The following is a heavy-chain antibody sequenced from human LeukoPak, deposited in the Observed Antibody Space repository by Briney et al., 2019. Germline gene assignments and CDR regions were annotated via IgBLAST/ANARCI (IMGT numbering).Heavy chain of an antibody. V-gene: IGHV4-59*01. CDR3: ARSSTSYYYYMDV. J-gene: IGHJ6*03. CDR2: IYYSGST. CDR1: GGSISSYY. D-gene: IGHD2-2*01. Sequence: SETLSLTCTVSGGSISSYYWSWIRQPPGKGLEWIGYIYYSGSTNYNPSLKSRVTISVDTSKNQFSLKLSSVTAADTAVYYCARSSTSYYYYMDVWGKGTTVTVSS.